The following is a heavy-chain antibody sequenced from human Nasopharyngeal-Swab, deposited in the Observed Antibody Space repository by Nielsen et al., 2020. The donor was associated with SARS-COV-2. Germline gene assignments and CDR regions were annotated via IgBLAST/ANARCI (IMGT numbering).Heavy chain of an antibody. J-gene: IGHJ6*03. CDR1: GGSMRSYY. CDR3: ARQGKYYDFWSGYPGSYYYMDV. CDR2: IYYSGST. D-gene: IGHD3-3*01. Sequence: SETLSLTCTVSGGSMRSYYWSWIRQPPGKGLEWIGYIYYSGSTNYNPSLKSRVTISVDTSKNQFSLKLSSVTAADTAVYYCARQGKYYDFWSGYPGSYYYMDVWGKGTTVTVSS. V-gene: IGHV4-59*08.